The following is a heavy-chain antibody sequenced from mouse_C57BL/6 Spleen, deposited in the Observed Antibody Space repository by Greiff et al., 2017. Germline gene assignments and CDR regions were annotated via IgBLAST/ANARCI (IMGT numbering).Heavy chain of an antibody. CDR3: ARESDKEGYFDY. J-gene: IGHJ2*01. CDR2: ISDGGSYT. CDR1: GFTFSSYA. D-gene: IGHD1-3*01. V-gene: IGHV5-4*01. Sequence: EVQLVESGGGLVKPGGSLKLSCAASGFTFSSYAMSWVRQTPEQRLEWVATISDGGSYTYYPDNVKGRFTIARDNAKNNLYLQMSHLKSEDTAMYYCARESDKEGYFDYWGQGTTLTVSS.